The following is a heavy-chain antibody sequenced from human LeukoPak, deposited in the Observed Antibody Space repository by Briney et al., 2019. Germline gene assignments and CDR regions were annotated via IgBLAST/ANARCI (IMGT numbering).Heavy chain of an antibody. D-gene: IGHD6-19*01. Sequence: ASETLSLTCTVSGGSISSYYWSWIRQPPGKGLEWIGYIYYSGSTNYNPSLKSRVTISVDTSKNQFSLKLSSVTAADTAVYYCARQDEYSSGWYGGEGYFDYWGQGTLVTVSS. J-gene: IGHJ4*02. CDR2: IYYSGST. V-gene: IGHV4-59*08. CDR3: ARQDEYSSGWYGGEGYFDY. CDR1: GGSISSYY.